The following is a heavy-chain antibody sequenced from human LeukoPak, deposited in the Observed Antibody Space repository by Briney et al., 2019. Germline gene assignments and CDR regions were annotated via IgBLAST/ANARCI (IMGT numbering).Heavy chain of an antibody. V-gene: IGHV4-39*01. D-gene: IGHD3-10*01. J-gene: IGHJ4*02. CDR1: GGSISSSSYY. Sequence: SETLSLTCTVSGGSISSSSYYWGWIRQPPGTGLEWIGNIYYSGSTYYNPSLKSRVTISVDTSKNQFSLKLSSVTAADTAVYYCARLRGYYYGSGSFHYWGQGTLVTVSS. CDR2: IYYSGST. CDR3: ARLRGYYYGSGSFHY.